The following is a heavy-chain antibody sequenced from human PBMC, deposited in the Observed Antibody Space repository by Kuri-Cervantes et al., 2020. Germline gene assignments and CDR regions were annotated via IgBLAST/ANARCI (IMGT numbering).Heavy chain of an antibody. CDR3: AKADGYCSGGSCYPFDP. CDR2: MTNSGDG. Sequence: GESLKISCAASGFTFSSFAMSWVRQGPGKGLEWVSGMTNSGDGYYADSVKGRSTISRDNSKNTLYLQMNSLRAEDTAVYYCAKADGYCSGGSCYPFDPWGQGTLVTVSS. V-gene: IGHV3-23*01. D-gene: IGHD2-15*01. J-gene: IGHJ5*02. CDR1: GFTFSSFA.